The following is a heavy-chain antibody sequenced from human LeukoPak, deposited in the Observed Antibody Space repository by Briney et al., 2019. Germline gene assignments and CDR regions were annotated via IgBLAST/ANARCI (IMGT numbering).Heavy chain of an antibody. CDR1: GGSISSGGYS. CDR3: ARRGGSYWPPSDFDY. Sequence: SQTLSLTCAVSGGSISSGGYSWSWIRQPPGKGLEWIGYIYHSGSTYYNPSLKSRVTISVDTSKNQFSLKLSSVTAADTAVYYCARRGGSYWPPSDFDYWGQGTLVTVSS. J-gene: IGHJ4*02. D-gene: IGHD1-26*01. V-gene: IGHV4-30-2*01. CDR2: IYHSGST.